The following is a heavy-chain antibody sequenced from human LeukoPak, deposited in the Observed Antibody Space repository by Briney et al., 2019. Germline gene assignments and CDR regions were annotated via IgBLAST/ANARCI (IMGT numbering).Heavy chain of an antibody. CDR3: TTDLWFGEFGFDV. CDR2: IKSKTDGGTT. CDR1: GFTFSNAW. Sequence: AGGSLRLSCAASGFTFSNAWMSWVRQAPGKGLEWVGRIKSKTDGGTTDYVAPVKGRFTISRDDSKNTLYVQMNSLKTEDTAVYYCTTDLWFGEFGFDVWGQGTTVIVSS. J-gene: IGHJ6*02. V-gene: IGHV3-15*01. D-gene: IGHD3-10*01.